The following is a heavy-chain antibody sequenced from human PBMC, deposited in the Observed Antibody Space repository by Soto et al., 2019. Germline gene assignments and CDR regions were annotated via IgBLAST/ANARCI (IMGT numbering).Heavy chain of an antibody. V-gene: IGHV1-46*01. D-gene: IGHD3-22*01. Sequence: GASVKVSCKASGYIFTNHYIHWVRQAPGQELEWMGIINPSGGSTNYLQKFQGRITMTRDTSTSTVYMELSSLRSEDTAVYFCARADYYDSSGFYYDCWGQGSLVTVSS. CDR1: GYIFTNHY. J-gene: IGHJ4*02. CDR3: ARADYYDSSGFYYDC. CDR2: INPSGGST.